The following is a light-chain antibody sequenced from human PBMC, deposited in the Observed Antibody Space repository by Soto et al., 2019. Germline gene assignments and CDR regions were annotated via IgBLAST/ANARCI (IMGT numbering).Light chain of an antibody. CDR3: QHYNSYSEA. Sequence: DIQMTQSPSTLCGSVGDRVTINWRASQTISSWLAWYQQKPGKAPKLLIYKASTLKSGVPSRFSGSGSGTEFTLTISSLQPDDFATYYCQHYNSYSEAFGQGTKVDIK. CDR1: QTISSW. V-gene: IGKV1-5*03. J-gene: IGKJ1*01. CDR2: KAS.